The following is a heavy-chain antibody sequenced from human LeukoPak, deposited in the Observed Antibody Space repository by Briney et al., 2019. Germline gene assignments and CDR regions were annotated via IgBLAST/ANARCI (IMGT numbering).Heavy chain of an antibody. Sequence: DSLKGRFTISRDNAKNTLYLQMNSLRAEDTAVYYCAKGPNYDFWRVYLGYWGQGTLVTVSS. V-gene: IGHV3-7*03. J-gene: IGHJ4*02. D-gene: IGHD3-3*01. CDR3: AKGPNYDFWRVYLGY.